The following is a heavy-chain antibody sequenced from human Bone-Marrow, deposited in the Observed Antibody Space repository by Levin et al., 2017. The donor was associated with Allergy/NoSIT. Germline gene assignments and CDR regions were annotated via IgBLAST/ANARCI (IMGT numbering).Heavy chain of an antibody. CDR2: IYWDGDE. CDR1: GFSLTTSSVG. V-gene: IGHV2-5*02. Sequence: GSGPTLVKPTQTLTLTCTFSGFSLTTSSVGVGWIRQPPGKALEWLADIYWDGDERYNSSLESRLTITKDTAKNQVVLTMTTMDPVDTATYYCARQYASSSYSYWGQGILVTVSS. D-gene: IGHD6-6*01. J-gene: IGHJ4*02. CDR3: ARQYASSSYSY.